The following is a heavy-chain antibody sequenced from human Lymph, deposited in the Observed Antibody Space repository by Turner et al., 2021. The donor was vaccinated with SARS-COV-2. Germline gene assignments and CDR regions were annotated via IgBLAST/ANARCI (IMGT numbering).Heavy chain of an antibody. CDR3: ARVVGGFGELGYYYYYGMDV. CDR2: LIPVLRLA. Sequence: QVQLVQSGAEVKKPGSSVNVSCKASVGTFSSYAISWVRQAPGQGLEGMGALIPVLRLATSEQKVQGRVQITADKPTSPAYMEMDSLRSEDTAVFYCARVVGGFGELGYYYYYGMDVWGQGTTVTVSS. CDR1: VGTFSSYA. J-gene: IGHJ6*02. D-gene: IGHD3-10*01. V-gene: IGHV1-69*10.